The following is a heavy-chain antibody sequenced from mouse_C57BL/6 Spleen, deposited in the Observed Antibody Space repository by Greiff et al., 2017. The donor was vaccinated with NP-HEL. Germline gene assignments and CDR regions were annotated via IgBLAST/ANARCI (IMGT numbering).Heavy chain of an antibody. V-gene: IGHV1-82*01. CDR1: GYAFSSSW. Sequence: QVQLQQSGPELVKPGASVKISCKASGYAFSSSWMNWVKQRPGKGLEWIGRIYPGDGDTNYNGKFKGKATLTADKSSSTAYRQLSSLTSEDSAVYFCARTEYYYGSSLYYFDYWGQGTTLTVSS. CDR3: ARTEYYYGSSLYYFDY. CDR2: IYPGDGDT. D-gene: IGHD1-1*01. J-gene: IGHJ2*01.